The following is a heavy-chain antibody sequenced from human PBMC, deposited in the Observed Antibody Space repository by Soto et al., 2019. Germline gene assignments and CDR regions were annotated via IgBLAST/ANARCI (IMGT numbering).Heavy chain of an antibody. Sequence: PSDTLSLTFTVSGDSIRSGDDYWSWILQPPGKGLEWIGYVYYSGNTHHNPSLKSRLSMSVDTSKNQFSLKLSSVTAADTAVYYCALHQGKGAADSGKFDPWGQGTLVSVSS. CDR2: VYYSGNT. CDR3: ALHQGKGAADSGKFDP. CDR1: GDSIRSGDDY. D-gene: IGHD2-15*01. J-gene: IGHJ5*02. V-gene: IGHV4-30-4*02.